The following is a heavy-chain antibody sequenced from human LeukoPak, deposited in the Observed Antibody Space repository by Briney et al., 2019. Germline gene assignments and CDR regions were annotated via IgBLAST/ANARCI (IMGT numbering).Heavy chain of an antibody. J-gene: IGHJ4*02. CDR2: IGTAGDT. CDR3: ARGREISGWYYFDY. D-gene: IGHD6-19*01. V-gene: IGHV3-13*04. CDR1: GFTFSSYD. Sequence: HPGRSLRLSCAASGFTFSSYDMHWVRHATGKGLEWVSAIGTAGDTYYPGSVKGRFTISRENAKNSLYLQMNSLRAGDTAVYYCARGREISGWYYFDYWGQGTLVTVSS.